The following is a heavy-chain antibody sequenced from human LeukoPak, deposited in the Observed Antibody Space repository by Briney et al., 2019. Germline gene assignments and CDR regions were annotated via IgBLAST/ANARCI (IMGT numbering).Heavy chain of an antibody. CDR1: RGCISSSSYY. CDR3: ARLPQKRYMDV. J-gene: IGHJ6*03. Sequence: SDTLSLTCNLTRGCISSSSYYCGWSRQPPGKGLEWIGTIYYSGSTYYNRSLKSRVTISVDTSKTQFSLNLSSVPAADTAVYYCARLPQKRYMDVWGKGTTVTVSS. V-gene: IGHV4-39*01. CDR2: IYYSGST.